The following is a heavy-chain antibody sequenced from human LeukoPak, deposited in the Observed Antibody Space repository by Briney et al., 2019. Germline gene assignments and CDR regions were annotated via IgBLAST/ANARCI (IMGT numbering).Heavy chain of an antibody. V-gene: IGHV3-23*01. CDR3: AKPGDDFWSGYHFDY. CDR2: ISGSGGST. Sequence: GSLRLSCAASGFTFSSYAMSWVRQAPGKGLEWVSTISGSGGSTYYADSVKGRFTVSRDNSKNTLYLQMNSLRAEDTAVYYCAKPGDDFWSGYHFDYWGQGTLVTVSS. CDR1: GFTFSSYA. D-gene: IGHD3-3*01. J-gene: IGHJ4*02.